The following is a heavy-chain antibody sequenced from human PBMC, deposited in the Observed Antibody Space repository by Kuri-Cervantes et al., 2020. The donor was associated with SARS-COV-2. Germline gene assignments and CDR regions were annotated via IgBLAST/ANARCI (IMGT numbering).Heavy chain of an antibody. J-gene: IGHJ3*02. CDR3: AEHVYYYDSSGYRLGAFDI. CDR2: IYHSGST. CDR1: GGSISSGGYY. D-gene: IGHD3-22*01. V-gene: IGHV4-39*07. Sequence: SETLSLTCTVSGGSISSGGYYWGWIRQPPGKGLEWIGSIYHSGSTYYNPSLKSRVTISVDTSKNQFSLKLSSVTAADTAVYYCAEHVYYYDSSGYRLGAFDIWGQGTMVTVSS.